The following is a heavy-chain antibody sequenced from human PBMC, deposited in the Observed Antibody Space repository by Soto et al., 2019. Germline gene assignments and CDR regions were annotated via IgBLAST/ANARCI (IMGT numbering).Heavy chain of an antibody. CDR2: IYWDDDT. D-gene: IGHD3-10*01. V-gene: IGHV2-5*02. CDR3: AQRSINIIRRVSGIVS. CDR1: GFSLNTGGMS. Sequence: QITLKESGPTLVNPTQTLTLTCTFSGFSLNTGGMSVGWIRQPPGKAPEWLALIYWDDDTRYSSSLKNRLTITKDTSANQVILKMTNMAPADTGTYYCAQRSINIIRRVSGIVSWGQGTLVTVSS. J-gene: IGHJ5*01.